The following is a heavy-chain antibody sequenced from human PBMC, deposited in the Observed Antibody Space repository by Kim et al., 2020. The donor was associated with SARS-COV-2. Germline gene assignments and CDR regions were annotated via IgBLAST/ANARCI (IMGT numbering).Heavy chain of an antibody. D-gene: IGHD3-16*01. V-gene: IGHV4-31*03. CDR3: ARGLRLGELGVDP. CDR2: IYYSGST. Sequence: SETLSLTCTVSGGSISSGGYYWSWIRQHPGKGLEWIGYIYYSGSTYYNPSLKSRVTISVDTSKNQFSLKLSSVTAADTAVYYCARGLRLGELGVDPWGQGTLVTVSS. CDR1: GGSISSGGYY. J-gene: IGHJ5*02.